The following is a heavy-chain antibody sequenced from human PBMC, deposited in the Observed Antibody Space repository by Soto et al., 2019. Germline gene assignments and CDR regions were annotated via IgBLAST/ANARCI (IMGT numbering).Heavy chain of an antibody. V-gene: IGHV1-46*03. CDR1: GYTFTSYY. Sequence: QVQLVQSGAEVKKPGASVKVSCKASGYTFTSYYMHWVRQAPGQGLEWMGIINPSGGSTSYAQKFQGRVTMTTDTSTSPVYMELSSLRSEDTAVYYCARIQGSGITGTTGWFDPWGQGTLVTVSS. J-gene: IGHJ5*02. D-gene: IGHD1-20*01. CDR3: ARIQGSGITGTTGWFDP. CDR2: INPSGGST.